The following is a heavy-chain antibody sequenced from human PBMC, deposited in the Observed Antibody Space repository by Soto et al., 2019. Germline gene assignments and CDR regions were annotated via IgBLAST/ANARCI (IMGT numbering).Heavy chain of an antibody. CDR3: ARNQVDVYYYDPHASQY. V-gene: IGHV1-69*01. CDR1: GGTFSSYA. D-gene: IGHD3-22*01. Sequence: QVQLVQSGAEVKKPGSSVKVSCKASGGTFSSYAISWVRQAPGQGLEWMGGIIPIFGTANYAQKFQGRVTITADESMSTAYMELSSLSSEDTAVYYCARNQVDVYYYDPHASQYWGQGTLVTVSS. J-gene: IGHJ4*02. CDR2: IIPIFGTA.